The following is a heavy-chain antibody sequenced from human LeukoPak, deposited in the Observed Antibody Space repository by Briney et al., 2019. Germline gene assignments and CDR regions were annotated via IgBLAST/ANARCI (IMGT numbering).Heavy chain of an antibody. CDR1: GGTFSSYA. V-gene: IGHV1-69*13. Sequence: ASVKVSCKASGGTFSSYAISWVRQAPGQGLEWMGGIIPIFGTANYAQKFQGRVTITADESTSTAYMELSSLRSEDTAVYYCARAGGYGDYLDYWGQGTLVTVSS. CDR3: ARAGGYGDYLDY. CDR2: IIPIFGTA. J-gene: IGHJ4*02. D-gene: IGHD4-17*01.